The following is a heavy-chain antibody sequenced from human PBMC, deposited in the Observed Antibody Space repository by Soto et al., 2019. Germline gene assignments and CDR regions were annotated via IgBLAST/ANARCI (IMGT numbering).Heavy chain of an antibody. V-gene: IGHV3-30-3*01. CDR3: ARELKRSIVVVPAPSGGMDV. Sequence: GGSLRLSCAASGFTFSSYAMHWVRQAPGKGLEWVAVISYDGSNKYHADSVKGRFTISRDNSKNTLYLQMNSLRAEDTAVYYCARELKRSIVVVPAPSGGMDVWGQGTTVTVSS. CDR1: GFTFSSYA. J-gene: IGHJ6*02. D-gene: IGHD2-2*01. CDR2: ISYDGSNK.